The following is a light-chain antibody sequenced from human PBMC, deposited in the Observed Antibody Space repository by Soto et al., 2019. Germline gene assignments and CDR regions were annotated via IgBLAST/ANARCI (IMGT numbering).Light chain of an antibody. J-gene: IGLJ3*02. CDR2: EGT. CDR3: CSYAGSSSWV. CDR1: SRDVGNYNL. Sequence: QSALTQPASVSGSPGQSITISCTGTSRDVGNYNLVSWYQQHPGEAPQLMIYEGTKRPSGVSNRFSGSRSGNTASLTISGLQAEDEADYYCCSYAGSSSWVFGGGTKLTVL. V-gene: IGLV2-23*01.